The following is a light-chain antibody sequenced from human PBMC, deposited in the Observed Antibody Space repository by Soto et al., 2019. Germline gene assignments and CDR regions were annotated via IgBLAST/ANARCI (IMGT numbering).Light chain of an antibody. V-gene: IGKV3-15*01. CDR3: HQYNYWHPWT. J-gene: IGKJ1*01. CDR2: GAS. Sequence: ERIMPQSPAILSVSPGEWPTISLRASQSVSINLAWYQQKPGQAPRLLIYGASTRANGIPARFSGSASGTEFSLTVSGLQSEDYALYDCHQYNYWHPWTFGQGTKVDI. CDR1: QSVSIN.